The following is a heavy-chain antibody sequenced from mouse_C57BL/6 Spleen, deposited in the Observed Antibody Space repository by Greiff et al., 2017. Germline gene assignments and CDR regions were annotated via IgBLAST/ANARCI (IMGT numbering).Heavy chain of an antibody. J-gene: IGHJ2*01. D-gene: IGHD4-1*01. CDR1: GFTFSSYT. CDR3: ARLTGRDYFDY. V-gene: IGHV5-9*01. Sequence: EVQLVESGGGLVKPGGSLKLSCAASGFTFSSYTMSWVRQTPEKRLEWVATISGGGGNTYYPDSVKGRFTISRDNAKNTLYLQMSSLRSEDTALYYCARLTGRDYFDYWGQGTTLTVSS. CDR2: ISGGGGNT.